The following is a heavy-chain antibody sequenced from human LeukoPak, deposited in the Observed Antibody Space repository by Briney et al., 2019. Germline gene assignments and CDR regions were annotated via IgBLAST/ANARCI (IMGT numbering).Heavy chain of an antibody. V-gene: IGHV3-23*01. CDR3: ARGEDNADEYLREDY. CDR2: VSGSGDTT. CDR1: GFTFSSYA. J-gene: IGHJ4*02. D-gene: IGHD3-16*01. Sequence: GGSLRLSCAASGFTFSSYAMSWVRQAPGKGLEWVSAVSGSGDTTYYADSVKGRFTISRDKSKSTLYLQMNSLRADDTAVYYCARGEDNADEYLREDYWGQGILVTVSS.